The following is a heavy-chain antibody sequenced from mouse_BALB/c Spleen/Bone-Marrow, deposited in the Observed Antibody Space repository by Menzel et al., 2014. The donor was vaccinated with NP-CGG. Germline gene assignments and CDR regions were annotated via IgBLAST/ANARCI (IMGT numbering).Heavy chain of an antibody. J-gene: IGHJ4*01. Sequence: EVMLVESGGGLVKVGESLKLSCAASGFTFSTYYMSWVRQTPEKRLELVAAIYTNDGSTYYPDTVKGRFAISRDNAKNTLYLQMSSLKSEVTALYYCARRAFYALDYWGQGTSVTVSS. CDR2: IYTNDGST. CDR3: ARRAFYALDY. V-gene: IGHV5-6-2*01. CDR1: GFTFSTYY.